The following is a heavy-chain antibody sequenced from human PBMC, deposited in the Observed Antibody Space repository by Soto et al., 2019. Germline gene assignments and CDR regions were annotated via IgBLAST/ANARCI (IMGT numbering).Heavy chain of an antibody. Sequence: PSETLALTMTVSCGSISSCGFYGSFISKHPGKCLEWSGYIYCSLSTYYNPSLKSRVTISVDTSKNQFSLKLSSVTAADTAVYHCALGVSVPPRWFEPWGQGTLVTVSS. CDR3: ALGVSVPPRWFEP. CDR1: CGSISSCGFY. CDR2: IYCSLST. V-gene: IGHV4-31*02. J-gene: IGHJ5*02. D-gene: IGHD3-16*01.